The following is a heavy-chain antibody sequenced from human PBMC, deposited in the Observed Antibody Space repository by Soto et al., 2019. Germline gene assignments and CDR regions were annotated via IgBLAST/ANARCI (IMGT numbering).Heavy chain of an antibody. J-gene: IGHJ6*03. CDR3: ARATRGVVATTYYYYYMDV. V-gene: IGHV4-34*01. D-gene: IGHD5-12*01. Sequence: PSETLSLTCAVYGGSFSGYSWSWIRQPPGKGLEWIGEINHSGSTNYNPSPKSRVTISVDTSKNQFSLKLSSVTAADTAVYYCARATRGVVATTYYYYYMDVWGKGTTVT. CDR2: INHSGST. CDR1: GGSFSGYS.